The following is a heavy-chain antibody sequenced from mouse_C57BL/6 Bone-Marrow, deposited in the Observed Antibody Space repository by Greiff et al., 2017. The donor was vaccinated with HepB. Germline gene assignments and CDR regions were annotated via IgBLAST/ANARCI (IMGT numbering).Heavy chain of an antibody. Sequence: EVKVVESGGGLVKPGGSLKLSCAASGFTFSDYGMHWVRQAPEKGLEWVAYISSGSSTIYYADTVKGRFTISRDNAKNTLFLQRTSLRSEDTAMYYCERKGIITTVRYWYFDVWGTGTTVTVSS. D-gene: IGHD1-1*01. CDR2: ISSGSSTI. CDR3: ERKGIITTVRYWYFDV. J-gene: IGHJ1*03. CDR1: GFTFSDYG. V-gene: IGHV5-17*01.